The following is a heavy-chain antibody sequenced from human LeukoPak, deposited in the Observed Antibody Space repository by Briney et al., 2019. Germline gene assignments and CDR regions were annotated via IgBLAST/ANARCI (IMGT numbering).Heavy chain of an antibody. CDR3: AREVVVPAAMRWFDP. J-gene: IGHJ5*02. V-gene: IGHV4-31*03. D-gene: IGHD2-2*01. Sequence: SETLSLTCTVSGGSISSGGYYWSWIRQHPGKGLEWIGYIYYSGSTYYNPSLKSRVTMSVDTSKNQFSLKLSSVTAADTAVYYCAREVVVPAAMRWFDPWGQGTLVTVSS. CDR1: GGSISSGGYY. CDR2: IYYSGST.